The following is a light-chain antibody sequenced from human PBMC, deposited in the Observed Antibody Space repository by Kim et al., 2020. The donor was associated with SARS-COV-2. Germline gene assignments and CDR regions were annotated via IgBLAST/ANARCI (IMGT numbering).Light chain of an antibody. J-gene: IGKJ1*01. Sequence: DIQMTQSPSTLSASVGDRVTITCRASQSISSWLAWYQQKPGKAPKLVIYKASSLESGVPSRFSGSGSGTEFTLTISSLQPDDFATYYCQQYNSYPTFGQGTKVDIK. CDR1: QSISSW. CDR2: KAS. V-gene: IGKV1-5*03. CDR3: QQYNSYPT.